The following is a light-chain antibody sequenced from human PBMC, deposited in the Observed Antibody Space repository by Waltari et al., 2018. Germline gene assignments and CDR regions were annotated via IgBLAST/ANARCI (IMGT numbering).Light chain of an antibody. J-gene: IGLJ3*02. CDR1: SRDVGSYDL. CDR2: GVA. Sequence: QSALTRSASVSGSPGQSITISCTGTSRDVGSYDLVSWYQQLPGRAPTLILFGVAKRPSGISDRFSGSKSGNTASLTISGLQSEDEAHYYCSSYTQSRTRVFGGGTKLTVL. CDR3: SSYTQSRTRV. V-gene: IGLV2-23*02.